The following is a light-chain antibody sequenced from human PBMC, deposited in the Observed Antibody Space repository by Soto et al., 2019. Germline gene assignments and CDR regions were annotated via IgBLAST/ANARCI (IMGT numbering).Light chain of an antibody. V-gene: IGKV1-5*03. CDR1: RDVRIY. CDR2: QTS. CDR3: QQYYIYPPA. Sequence: DIQMTQSPSTLSASVGDRVTITCRASRDVRIYLAWYQRKPGKAPKLLIFQTSILEAGVPSRFSGSGSETDFSLAISGLQPEDSATYFCQQYYIYPPAFGPGTKVEI. J-gene: IGKJ3*01.